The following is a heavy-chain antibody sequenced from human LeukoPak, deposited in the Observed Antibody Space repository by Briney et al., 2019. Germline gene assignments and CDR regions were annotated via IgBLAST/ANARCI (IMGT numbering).Heavy chain of an antibody. D-gene: IGHD3-10*01. CDR1: GGSISSCYR. J-gene: IGHJ6*02. CDR2: IYHRGST. V-gene: IGHV4-4*02. Sequence: SETLSLTCAVSGGSISSCYRRSLVRPPPGEGVEGIGEIYHRGSTNYNPSVKRRVTISRDKSKNQFSLKLSSVTAADPAVYYCASIYYGSGGASQYYYGMGVWGQGTTVTVSS. CDR3: ASIYYGSGGASQYYYGMGV.